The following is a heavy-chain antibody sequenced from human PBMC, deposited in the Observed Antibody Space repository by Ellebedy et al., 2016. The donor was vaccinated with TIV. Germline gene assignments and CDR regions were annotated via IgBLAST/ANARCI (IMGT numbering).Heavy chain of an antibody. CDR2: INHSGST. J-gene: IGHJ3*02. CDR1: GGSFSGYY. Sequence: MPGGSLRLSCAVYGGSFSGYYWSWIRQPPGKGLEWIGEINHSGSTNYNPSLKSRVTISVDTSKNQFSLKLSSVTAADTAVYYCARGRPDFWSGYEDAFDIWGQGTMVTVSS. V-gene: IGHV4-34*01. CDR3: ARGRPDFWSGYEDAFDI. D-gene: IGHD3-3*01.